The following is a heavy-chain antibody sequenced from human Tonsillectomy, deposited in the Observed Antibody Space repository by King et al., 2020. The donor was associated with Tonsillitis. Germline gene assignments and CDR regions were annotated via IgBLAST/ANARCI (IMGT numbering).Heavy chain of an antibody. V-gene: IGHV3-48*01. D-gene: IGHD2-21*01. J-gene: IGHJ3*01. CDR2: IDTSSHHI. CDR1: GFTFSSYS. CDR3: ARDRDYAFDV. Sequence: QLVQSGGGLVQPGGSLKLSCAASGFTFSSYSMNWVRQAPGKGLEWVSYIDTSSHHICYTDSVQGRFTISRDNAKNSLYLQMNSLRAEDTAMYFCARDRDYAFDVWGQGSMVTVSS.